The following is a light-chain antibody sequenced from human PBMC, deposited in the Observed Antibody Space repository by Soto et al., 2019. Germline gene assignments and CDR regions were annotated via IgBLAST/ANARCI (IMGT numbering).Light chain of an antibody. CDR1: QSVSIY. CDR3: QQRYSWPLT. V-gene: IGKV3-11*01. CDR2: DTS. Sequence: EIVLTQSPATLSLSPGERATLSCRASQSVSIYLAWFQQRPGQAPRLLISDTSNRATGIPARFSASGSGTDFTLITSSLEPEDFAVYYCQQRYSWPLTFGGGTKAEIK. J-gene: IGKJ4*01.